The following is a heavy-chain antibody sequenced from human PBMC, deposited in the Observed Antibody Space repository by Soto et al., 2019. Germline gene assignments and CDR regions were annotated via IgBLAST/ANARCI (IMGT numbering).Heavy chain of an antibody. CDR3: ARRGGDCSGGSCQGFDP. CDR2: IYPGDSDT. D-gene: IGHD2-15*01. J-gene: IGHJ5*02. Sequence: SLKISCKGSGYSFTSYWIGWVRQMPGKGLEWMGIIYPGDSDTRYSPSFQGQVTISADKSISTAYLQWSSLKASDTAMYYCARRGGDCSGGSCQGFDPWGQGTLVTVSS. V-gene: IGHV5-51*01. CDR1: GYSFTSYW.